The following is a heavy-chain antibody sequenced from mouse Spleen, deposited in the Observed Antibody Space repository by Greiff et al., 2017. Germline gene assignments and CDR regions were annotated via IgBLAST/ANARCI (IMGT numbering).Heavy chain of an antibody. CDR1: GFNIKNTY. V-gene: IGHV14-3*01. D-gene: IGHD3-2*01. J-gene: IGHJ3*01. CDR3: ARTQDSSGPAWFAY. Sequence: VQLQQSVAELVRPGASVKLSCTASGFNIKNTYMHWVKQRPEQGLEWIGRIDPANGNTKYAPKFQGKATITADTSSKTAYLQLSSLTSEAPAIYYCARTQDSSGPAWFAYWGQGTLVTVSA. CDR2: IDPANGNT.